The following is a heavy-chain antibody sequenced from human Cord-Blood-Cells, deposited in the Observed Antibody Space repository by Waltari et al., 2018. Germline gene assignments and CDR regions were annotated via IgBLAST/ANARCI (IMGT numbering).Heavy chain of an antibody. CDR3: ARDLHSSSSYWYFDL. CDR1: GYTFTSYY. CDR2: INPSGGST. Sequence: QVQLVQSGAEVKKPGASVQVSCKASGYTFTSYYMHWVRQAPGQGLEWMGIINPSGGSTSYAQKFQGRVTMTRDTSTSTVYMELSSLRSEDTAVYYCARDLHSSSSYWYFDLWGRGTLVTVSS. V-gene: IGHV1-46*01. D-gene: IGHD6-6*01. J-gene: IGHJ2*01.